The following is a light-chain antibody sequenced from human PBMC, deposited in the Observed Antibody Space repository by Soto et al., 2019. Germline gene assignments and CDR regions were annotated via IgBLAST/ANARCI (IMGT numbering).Light chain of an antibody. J-gene: IGLJ3*02. V-gene: IGLV4-69*02. CDR1: SGHSSYA. Sequence: QLVLTQSPSASASLGASVKLTCTLSSGHSSYAIAWHQQQPEKGPRYLMKLNSDGSHNKGDGIPDRFSGSSSGAERYLTISSLQSEDEADYYRQTWGTGIQVFGGGTKLTVL. CDR3: QTWGTGIQV. CDR2: LNSDGSH.